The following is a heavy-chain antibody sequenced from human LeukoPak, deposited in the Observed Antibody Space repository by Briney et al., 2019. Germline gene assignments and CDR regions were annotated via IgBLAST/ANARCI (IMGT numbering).Heavy chain of an antibody. CDR3: AKLGTYFYFDF. V-gene: IGHV3-23*01. J-gene: IGHJ2*01. D-gene: IGHD7-27*01. CDR1: GFTFSSSG. Sequence: PGGSLRLSCAPSGFTFSSSGMHWVRQAPGKGLEWVAGISGSGSDTYYADSVKGRFTISRDNFKNTVDLQMNSLRADDTAVYYCAKLGTYFYFDFWGRGTLVTVSS. CDR2: ISGSGSDT.